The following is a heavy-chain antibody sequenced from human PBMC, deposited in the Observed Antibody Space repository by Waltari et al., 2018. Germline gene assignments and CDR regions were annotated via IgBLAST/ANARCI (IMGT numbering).Heavy chain of an antibody. D-gene: IGHD6-6*01. CDR1: GGSISSYY. CDR3: ARESIAARHDAFDI. CDR2: IYYSGST. Sequence: QVQLQESGPGLVKPSETLSLTCTVSGGSISSYYWSWLRQPPGKGLEWIGYIYYSGSTNYNPSLKSRVTISVDTSKNQFSLKLSSVTAADTAVYYCARESIAARHDAFDIWGQGTMVTVSS. J-gene: IGHJ3*02. V-gene: IGHV4-59*01.